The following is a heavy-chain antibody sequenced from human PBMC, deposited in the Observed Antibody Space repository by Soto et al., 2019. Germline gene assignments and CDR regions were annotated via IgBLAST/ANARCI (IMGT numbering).Heavy chain of an antibody. Sequence: SETLSLTCTVSRGSINSGGYYWHWIRQHPGKGLEWIGYVFYSGSTYYNPSLRSRVTTSVDTSKNQFSLKLSSVTAADTAVYYCARSIDPWGQGTLVTVS. V-gene: IGHV4-31*03. CDR1: RGSINSGGYY. CDR3: ARSIDP. CDR2: VFYSGST. J-gene: IGHJ5*02.